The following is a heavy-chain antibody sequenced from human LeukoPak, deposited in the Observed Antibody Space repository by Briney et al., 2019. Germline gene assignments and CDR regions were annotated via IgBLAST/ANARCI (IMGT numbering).Heavy chain of an antibody. CDR3: AKWLYYIVAAFT. J-gene: IGHJ4*02. CDR2: ICDSGGTT. V-gene: IGHV3-23*01. D-gene: IGHD3-22*01. CDR1: GLTFSSYP. Sequence: PGGSLRLSWSASGLTFSSYPMSWVRQAPGKGPEWVSAICDSGGTTYYADSVKGRFTISRDNSKNTLYLQMNILRAEDTAVYYCAKWLYYIVAAFTWGQGTLVTVSS.